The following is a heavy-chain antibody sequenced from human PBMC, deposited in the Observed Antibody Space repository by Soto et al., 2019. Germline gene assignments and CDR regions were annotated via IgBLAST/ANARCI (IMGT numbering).Heavy chain of an antibody. Sequence: PGESLKISCKGSGYSFTIYWISWVRQMPGKGLEWMGRIDPSDSYTNYSPSFQGHVTISADKSISTAYLQWSSLKASDTAMYYCARQAVEQLPRYYYYYGMDVWGQGTTVTVSS. D-gene: IGHD6-6*01. CDR1: GYSFTIYW. CDR3: ARQAVEQLPRYYYYYGMDV. CDR2: IDPSDSYT. J-gene: IGHJ6*02. V-gene: IGHV5-10-1*01.